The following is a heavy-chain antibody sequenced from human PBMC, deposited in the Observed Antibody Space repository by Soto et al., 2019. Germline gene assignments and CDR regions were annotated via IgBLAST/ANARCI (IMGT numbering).Heavy chain of an antibody. D-gene: IGHD5-18*01. J-gene: IGHJ4*02. CDR2: TYYRSRWYI. Sequence: QVQLQQSGPGLVKPSQTLSVTCIISGDSVSSNSVGWHWIRQSPSRGLEWLGRTYYRSRWYIDYATFVKSRITIKTDTSKNQFSLQLTSVTPEDTAVYSCARSYRYAYDYWGRGTLVTVSS. CDR3: ARSYRYAYDY. V-gene: IGHV6-1*01. CDR1: GDSVSSNSVG.